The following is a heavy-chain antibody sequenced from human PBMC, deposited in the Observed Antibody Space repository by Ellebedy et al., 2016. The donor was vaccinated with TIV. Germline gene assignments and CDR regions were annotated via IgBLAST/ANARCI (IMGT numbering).Heavy chain of an antibody. CDR2: ISYDGSNK. CDR3: ARDHEKFLDLPRAFDI. V-gene: IGHV3-30*03. Sequence: PGGSLRLSCAASGFTFSSYAMSWVRQAPGKGLEWVAVISYDGSNKYYADSVKGRFTISRDNSKNTLYLQMNSLRAEDTAVYYCARDHEKFLDLPRAFDIWGQGTMVTVSS. D-gene: IGHD1-1*01. CDR1: GFTFSSYA. J-gene: IGHJ3*02.